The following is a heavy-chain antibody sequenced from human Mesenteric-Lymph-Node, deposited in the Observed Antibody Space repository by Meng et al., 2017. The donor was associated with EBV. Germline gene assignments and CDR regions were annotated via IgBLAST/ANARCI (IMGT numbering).Heavy chain of an antibody. D-gene: IGHD3-22*01. J-gene: IGHJ4*02. V-gene: IGHV4-39*07. CDR1: GGSGSSSSYY. CDR2: IYYSGSI. Sequence: QLRLQGVGPGLVKPSETLSLTCIGSGGSGSSSSYYWGWIRQPPGKGLEWIGSIYYSGSIYYNPSLKSRVTISVDTSKNQFSLKLSSVTAADTAVYYCARTYYYDSSGYAPFDYWGQGTLVTVSS. CDR3: ARTYYYDSSGYAPFDY.